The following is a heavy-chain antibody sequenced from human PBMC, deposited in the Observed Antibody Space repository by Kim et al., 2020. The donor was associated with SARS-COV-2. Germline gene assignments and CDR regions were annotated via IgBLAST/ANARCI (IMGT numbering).Heavy chain of an antibody. J-gene: IGHJ4*02. V-gene: IGHV1-69*04. CDR3: ARDYYDSSGYDY. CDR1: GGTFSSYA. CDR2: IIPILGIA. Sequence: SVKVSCKASGGTFSSYAISWVRQAPGQGLEWMGRIIPILGIANYAQKFQGRVTITADKSTSTAYMELSSLRSEDTAVYYCARDYYDSSGYDYWGQGTLVTVSS. D-gene: IGHD3-22*01.